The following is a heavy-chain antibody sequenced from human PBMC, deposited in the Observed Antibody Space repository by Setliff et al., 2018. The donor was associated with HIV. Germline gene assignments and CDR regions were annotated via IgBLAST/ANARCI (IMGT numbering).Heavy chain of an antibody. J-gene: IGHJ1*01. CDR3: ARHRGARSGLFAVAQYFKY. Sequence: SETLSLTCTVSGGSISSSSYYWAWIRQPPGKGLEWIGSMYYSGSTYYNPSFKSRVTISADTSKNQVSLKLKSVTAADTAVYYCARHRGARSGLFAVAQYFKYWGQGTLVTASS. CDR2: MYYSGST. V-gene: IGHV4-39*01. CDR1: GGSISSSSYY. D-gene: IGHD6-19*01.